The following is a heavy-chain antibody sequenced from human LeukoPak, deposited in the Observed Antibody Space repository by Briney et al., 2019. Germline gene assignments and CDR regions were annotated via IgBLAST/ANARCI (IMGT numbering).Heavy chain of an antibody. V-gene: IGHV3-30*04. CDR1: GFTIGSYA. Sequence: GGSLRLSCAASGFTIGSYALHWVRQAPGKGLEGVAVISHDGSHTYFADSVRGRFSISRDRSKNTVDLQMSSLRPEDSAVYYCARSPYDSSGNRYYYYALDVWGQGTTVSVSS. CDR3: ARSPYDSSGNRYYYYALDV. D-gene: IGHD3-22*01. CDR2: ISHDGSHT. J-gene: IGHJ6*02.